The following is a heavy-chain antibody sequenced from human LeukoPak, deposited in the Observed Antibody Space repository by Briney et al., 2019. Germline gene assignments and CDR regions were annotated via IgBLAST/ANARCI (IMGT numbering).Heavy chain of an antibody. V-gene: IGHV4-34*01. CDR2: INRSGNT. D-gene: IGHD4-11*01. Sequence: PSETLSLTCGVSGGSFNKYYWAWIRQPPGKGLEWIGEINRSGNTNYNPSLKSRVTISVDMSKNEFSLKLSSVTAADTAVYFCVRSGVTTVLYLDWGQGTLVTVSS. CDR3: VRSGVTTVLYLD. J-gene: IGHJ4*02. CDR1: GGSFNKYY.